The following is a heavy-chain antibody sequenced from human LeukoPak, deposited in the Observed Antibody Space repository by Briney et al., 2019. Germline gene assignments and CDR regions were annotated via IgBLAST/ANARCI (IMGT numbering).Heavy chain of an antibody. J-gene: IGHJ4*02. V-gene: IGHV4-59*01. Sequence: SETLSLTCTVSGGSISNNYWSWIRQPPGKGLEWIGYVYYSGSTNYNPSLNRRLTISVDTSKNQFSLWLKSVTAADTAVYYCARGPPRLGIDFWGEGTLVTVSS. CDR3: ARGPPRLGIDF. CDR2: VYYSGST. D-gene: IGHD1-26*01. CDR1: GGSISNNY.